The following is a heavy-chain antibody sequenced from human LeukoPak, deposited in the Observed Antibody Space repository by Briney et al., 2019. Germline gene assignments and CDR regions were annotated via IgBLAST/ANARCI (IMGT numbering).Heavy chain of an antibody. D-gene: IGHD3-16*01. J-gene: IGHJ4*02. CDR3: AREGGTY. V-gene: IGHV3-48*01. CDR2: ISSSSSTI. CDR1: GFTFSDYS. Sequence: GGSLRLSCVTSGFTFSDYSMSWVRQAPGKGLEWISYISSSSSTIYYANSVKGRFIISRDNADKSLHLQMNSLRVEDTAAYFCAREGGTYWGQGTTVTVSS.